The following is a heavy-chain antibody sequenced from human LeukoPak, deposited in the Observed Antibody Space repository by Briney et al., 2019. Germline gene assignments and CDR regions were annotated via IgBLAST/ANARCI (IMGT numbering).Heavy chain of an antibody. CDR1: GGSFSGYY. Sequence: SETLSLTCAVYGGSFSGYYWTWIRQPPGKGLEWIGEIHYSGSATYNPSLKSRVTISVDTSKNQFSLKLSSVTAADTAVYYCARGNDYYYYMDVWGKGTTVTVSS. CDR2: IHYSGSA. J-gene: IGHJ6*03. V-gene: IGHV4-34*01. D-gene: IGHD1-1*01. CDR3: ARGNDYYYYMDV.